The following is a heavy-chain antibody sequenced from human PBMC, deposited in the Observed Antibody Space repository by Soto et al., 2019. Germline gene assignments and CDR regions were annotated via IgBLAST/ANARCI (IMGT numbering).Heavy chain of an antibody. CDR3: ASGIWGGYFDY. D-gene: IGHD1-20*01. CDR2: IWYDGSNK. J-gene: IGHJ4*02. CDR1: GFTFSSYG. V-gene: IGHV3-33*01. Sequence: QVQLVESGGGVVQPGRSLRLSCAASGFTFSSYGMHWVRQAPGKGLEWVAVIWYDGSNKYYADSVKGRFTISRDNSKNTLYLQMNSLRAEDTAVYYCASGIWGGYFDYWGQGTLVTVSS.